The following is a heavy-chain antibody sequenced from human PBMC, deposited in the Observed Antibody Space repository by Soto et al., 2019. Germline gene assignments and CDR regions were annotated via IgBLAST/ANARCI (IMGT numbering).Heavy chain of an antibody. Sequence: SETLSLTCTVSGGSISSGGYYWSRIRQHPGKGLEWIGYIYYSGSTYYNPSLKSRVTISVDTSKNQFSLKLSSVTAADTAVYYCARSPTTVTTFDYWGQGTLVTVSS. CDR2: IYYSGST. CDR3: ARSPTTVTTFDY. CDR1: GGSISSGGYY. V-gene: IGHV4-31*03. D-gene: IGHD4-17*01. J-gene: IGHJ4*02.